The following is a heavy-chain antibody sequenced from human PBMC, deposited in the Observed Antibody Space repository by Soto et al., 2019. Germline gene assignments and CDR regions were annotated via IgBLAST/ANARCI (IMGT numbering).Heavy chain of an antibody. J-gene: IGHJ5*02. CDR1: GGTFSSYA. V-gene: IGHV1-69*13. Sequence: GASVKVSCKASGGTFSSYAISWVRQAPGQGLEWMGGIIPIFGTANYAQNFQGRVTITADESTSTAYMELSSLRSEDTAVYYCARAVLPAATPNWFDPWGQGTLVTVSS. D-gene: IGHD2-2*01. CDR3: ARAVLPAATPNWFDP. CDR2: IIPIFGTA.